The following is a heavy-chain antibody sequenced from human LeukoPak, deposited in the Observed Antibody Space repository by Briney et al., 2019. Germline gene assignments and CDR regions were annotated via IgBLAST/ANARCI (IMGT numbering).Heavy chain of an antibody. D-gene: IGHD1-7*01. CDR1: GFTFSSYG. J-gene: IGHJ4*02. V-gene: IGHV3-30*02. Sequence: GGSLRLSCAASGFTFSSYGMHSVRQAPGKGLKWVAFIRYDGSDKDYVDSVKGRFTISRDYSKNTLYLQMNSLRAEDTAVYYCAKDRDKGNYYFDYWGQGTLVTVSS. CDR3: AKDRDKGNYYFDY. CDR2: IRYDGSDK.